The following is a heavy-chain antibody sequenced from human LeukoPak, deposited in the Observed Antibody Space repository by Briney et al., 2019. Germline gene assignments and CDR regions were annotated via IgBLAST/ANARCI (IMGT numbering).Heavy chain of an antibody. CDR2: ILSDGSKE. Sequence: GGSLRLSCAASGFTFSSYGMHWVHQAPGKGLERVAVILSDGSKEFYTDSVKGRFTISRDNAKNTLYLQMSSLRAEDTAVYYCARVGVGMYHFDHWGQGTLVTVSS. V-gene: IGHV3-33*01. D-gene: IGHD2-2*01. CDR3: ARVGVGMYHFDH. CDR1: GFTFSSYG. J-gene: IGHJ4*02.